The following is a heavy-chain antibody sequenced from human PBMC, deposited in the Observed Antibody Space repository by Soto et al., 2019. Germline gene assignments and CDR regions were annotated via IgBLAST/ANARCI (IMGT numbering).Heavy chain of an antibody. CDR2: INAGNGNT. Sequence: GASVKVSCKASGYTFTSYAMHWVRQAPGQRLEWMGWINAGNGNTKYSQKFQGRVTITRDTSASTAYMELSSLRSEDTAVYYCARQPGWEGAFDIWGQGTMVTVSS. J-gene: IGHJ3*02. CDR1: GYTFTSYA. V-gene: IGHV1-3*01. CDR3: ARQPGWEGAFDI. D-gene: IGHD1-26*01.